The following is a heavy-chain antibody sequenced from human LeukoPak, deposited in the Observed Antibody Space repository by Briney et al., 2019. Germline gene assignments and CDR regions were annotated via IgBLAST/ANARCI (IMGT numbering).Heavy chain of an antibody. CDR3: ARDGYQKKTTVTMRGAFDI. CDR2: ISYDGGNI. D-gene: IGHD4-17*01. Sequence: GRSLRLSCAASGFIFSSYGMHWVRQAPGKGLEWVAVISYDGGNISYTDSVKGRFTISRDNSKNTLYLQMNSLRAEDTAVYYCARDGYQKKTTVTMRGAFDIWGQGTMVTVSS. J-gene: IGHJ3*02. CDR1: GFIFSSYG. V-gene: IGHV3-30*03.